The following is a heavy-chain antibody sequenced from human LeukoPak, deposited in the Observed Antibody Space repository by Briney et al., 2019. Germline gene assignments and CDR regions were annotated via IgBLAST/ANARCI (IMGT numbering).Heavy chain of an antibody. D-gene: IGHD5-12*01. V-gene: IGHV1-46*01. Sequence: ASVKVSCKASGGTFRSYAFTWVRQAPGQGLEWMGIINPSGGSTSYAQKFQGRVTMTRDTSTSTVYMELSSLRSEDTAVYYCARASVATAFDYWGQGTLVTVSS. CDR3: ARASVATAFDY. CDR2: INPSGGST. CDR1: GGTFRSYA. J-gene: IGHJ4*02.